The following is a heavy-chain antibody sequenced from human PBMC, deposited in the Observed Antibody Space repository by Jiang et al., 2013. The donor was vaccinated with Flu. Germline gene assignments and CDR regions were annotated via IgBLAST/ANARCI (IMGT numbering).Heavy chain of an antibody. Sequence: QLLESGGGVVQPGRSLRLSCAASGFTFSNYAMHWVRQAPGKGLEWVAVISYDGSNKFYADSVKGQFTISRDNSKNTLYLQMNSLRAEDTAVFYCARDEAGYSSGWYFYYGMDVWGQGTTVTVSS. CDR3: ARDEAGYSSGWYFYYGMDV. J-gene: IGHJ6*02. D-gene: IGHD6-19*01. CDR1: GFTFSNYA. CDR2: ISYDGSNK. V-gene: IGHV3-30-3*01.